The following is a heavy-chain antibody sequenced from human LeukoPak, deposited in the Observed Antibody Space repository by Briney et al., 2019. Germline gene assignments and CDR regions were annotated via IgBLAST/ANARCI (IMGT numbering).Heavy chain of an antibody. Sequence: PGGSLRLSWAASGFTFSSYGMHWVRQARGKGLEWVAVISYDGSNKYYADSVKGRFTISRDNAKNSLYLQMNSLRAEDTAVYYCASRQWLGEYNAFYIWGQGTMVTVSS. D-gene: IGHD6-19*01. V-gene: IGHV3-30*03. CDR3: ASRQWLGEYNAFYI. J-gene: IGHJ3*02. CDR1: GFTFSSYG. CDR2: ISYDGSNK.